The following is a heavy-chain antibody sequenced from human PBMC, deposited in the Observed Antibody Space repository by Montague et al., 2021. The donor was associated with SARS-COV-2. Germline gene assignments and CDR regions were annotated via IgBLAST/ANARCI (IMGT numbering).Heavy chain of an antibody. D-gene: IGHD2-21*01. J-gene: IGHJ6*02. CDR3: ASHCGGRCYFGMDV. CDR2: ISHGGGT. Sequence: SETLSLTCDVYGGSFSSYWSWIRQPPGRGLEWVGQISHGGGTNYNPSLKSRVTISVDTSKNQVSLKLSSVTAADTAVYYRASHCGGRCYFGMDVWGQGTTVTVSS. CDR1: GGSFSSY. V-gene: IGHV4-34*01.